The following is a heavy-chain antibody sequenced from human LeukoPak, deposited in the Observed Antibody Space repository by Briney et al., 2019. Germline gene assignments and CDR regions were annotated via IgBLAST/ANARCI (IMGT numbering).Heavy chain of an antibody. CDR3: AKGILYGSADY. J-gene: IGHJ4*02. CDR2: ISYDGSNK. V-gene: IGHV3-30*18. CDR1: GFTFSSYG. Sequence: GGSLRLSCAASGFTFSSYGMHWVRQAPGKGLEWVAVISYDGSNKYYADSVKGRFTISRDNSKNTLYLQMNSLRAEDTAVYYCAKGILYGSADYWGQGTLVTVSS. D-gene: IGHD5-24*01.